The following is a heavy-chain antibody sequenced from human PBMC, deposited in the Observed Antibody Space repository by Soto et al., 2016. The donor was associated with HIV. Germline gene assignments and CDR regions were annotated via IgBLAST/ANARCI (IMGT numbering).Heavy chain of an antibody. J-gene: IGHJ4*02. CDR2: ISGDGTIT. CDR3: AVGAAED. D-gene: IGHD2-15*01. Sequence: EVQLVESGGGLVQPGGSLRLSCAASGFTFSNFWMHWIRQGPGKGLEWVSRISGDGTITTYVDSAKGRFTISRDNARNTVDLHMNGLRVEDTATYYCAVGAAEDWGPGALVIVSP. CDR1: GFTFSNFW. V-gene: IGHV3-74*03.